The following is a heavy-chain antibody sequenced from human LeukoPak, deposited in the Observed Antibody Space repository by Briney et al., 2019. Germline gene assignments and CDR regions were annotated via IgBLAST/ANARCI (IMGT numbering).Heavy chain of an antibody. V-gene: IGHV4-39*01. D-gene: IGHD3-10*01. Sequence: KSSETLSLTCTVSGGSISSSSYYWGCIRQPPGKGLEWIGSIYYSGTTHYNPSLKSRVTISVDTSKNQFSLKLNSVTAADTAVYYCAGCVRADSSGSYCDYWGQGTLVTVSS. CDR1: GGSISSSSYY. CDR3: AGCVRADSSGSYCDY. J-gene: IGHJ4*02. CDR2: IYYSGTT.